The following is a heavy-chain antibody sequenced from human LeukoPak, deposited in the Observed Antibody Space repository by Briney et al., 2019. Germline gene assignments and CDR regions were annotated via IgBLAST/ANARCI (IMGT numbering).Heavy chain of an antibody. D-gene: IGHD1-26*01. CDR1: GFIFSSYG. CDR2: ISYDGNKK. V-gene: IGHV3-30*03. J-gene: IGHJ4*02. CDR3: ARKDSGSYYDLDY. Sequence: AGGSLRLSCAASGFIFSSYGMHWVRQAPGKGLEWVAVISYDGNKKYYADSVKGRFTISRDNSRNTLYLQMNSLRAEDSAVYYCARKDSGSYYDLDYWGQGTLVTVSS.